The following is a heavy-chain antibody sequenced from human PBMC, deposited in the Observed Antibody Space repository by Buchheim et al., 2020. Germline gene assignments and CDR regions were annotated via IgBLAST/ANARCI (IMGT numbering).Heavy chain of an antibody. D-gene: IGHD3-3*01. V-gene: IGHV1-2*02. CDR3: ARESDFWSGYYPAGY. CDR1: GYTFTSYD. J-gene: IGHJ4*02. CDR2: INPNSGGT. Sequence: QVQLVQSGAEVKKPGASVKVSCKASGYTFTSYDINWVRQATGQGLEWMGWINPNSGGTNYAQKFQGRVTMTRDTSISTAYMELSRLRSDDTAVYYCARESDFWSGYYPAGYWGQGTL.